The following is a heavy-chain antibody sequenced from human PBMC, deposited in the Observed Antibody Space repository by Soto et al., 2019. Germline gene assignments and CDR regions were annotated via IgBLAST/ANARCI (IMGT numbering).Heavy chain of an antibody. CDR1: GGPIKTGDYY. CDR3: ARAGFSYGHLLF. CDR2: VFYSGAT. D-gene: IGHD3-10*01. Sequence: QVQLKESGPGLVKPSETLSLTCNVSGGPIKTGDYYWNWIRQPPGKGLEWIGYVFYSGATNYSPSLKSRAAISMGTSKNQFSLSLTSVTAADTAVYYCARAGFSYGHLLFWGQGIRVTVST. J-gene: IGHJ4*02. V-gene: IGHV4-30-4*01.